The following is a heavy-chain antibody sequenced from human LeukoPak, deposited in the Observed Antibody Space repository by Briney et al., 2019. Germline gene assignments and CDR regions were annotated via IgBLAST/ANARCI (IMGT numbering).Heavy chain of an antibody. CDR2: ISAYNGNT. D-gene: IGHD3-10*01. Sequence: ASVKVSCKASGYTFTSSGITWMRQAPGQGLEWMGWISAYNGNTNYAQKLQGRVTMTTDTSTSTAYMELRSLRSDDTAVYYCARDGGDYYGSGSYYDYWGQGTLVTVPS. V-gene: IGHV1-18*01. J-gene: IGHJ4*02. CDR1: GYTFTSSG. CDR3: ARDGGDYYGSGSYYDY.